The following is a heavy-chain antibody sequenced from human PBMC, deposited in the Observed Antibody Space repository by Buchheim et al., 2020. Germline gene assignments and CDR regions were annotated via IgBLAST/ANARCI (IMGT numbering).Heavy chain of an antibody. CDR3: VGWLLPIQFDY. Sequence: QLQLQESGPGLVKPSETLSLSCIVPVGSISSSSYYCGWIRQPPGKGLEWIGCIYYSGSTYYNPSLKSRVTIPVDTSKNQFSLKRSSVTAADTAVYYCVGWLLPIQFDYWGQGTL. V-gene: IGHV4-39*07. J-gene: IGHJ4*02. D-gene: IGHD3-3*01. CDR2: IYYSGST. CDR1: VGSISSSSYY.